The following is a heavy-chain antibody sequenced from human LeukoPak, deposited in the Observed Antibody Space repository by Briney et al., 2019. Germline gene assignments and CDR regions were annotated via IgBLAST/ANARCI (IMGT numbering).Heavy chain of an antibody. J-gene: IGHJ4*02. CDR2: INDNGHS. D-gene: IGHD3-16*01. Sequence: SETLSLTCTVSGGSLKNYYWSWIRQPPGKGLEWIAYINDNGHSSYNPSLESRVTISVDTSKNHFSLRLRSVTAADTAVYYCARESADYVRGRFSDYWGQGILVTVSS. CDR3: ARESADYVRGRFSDY. V-gene: IGHV4-59*12. CDR1: GGSLKNYY.